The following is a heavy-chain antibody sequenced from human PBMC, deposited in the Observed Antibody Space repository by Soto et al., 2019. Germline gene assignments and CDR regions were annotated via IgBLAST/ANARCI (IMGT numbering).Heavy chain of an antibody. CDR2: ISLNSGSI. CDR3: AKGGSRDYIYSYMDV. CDR1: GFTFDDYA. D-gene: IGHD3-16*01. Sequence: GGSLRLSCAASGFTFDDYAMHWVRQAPGKGLEWVSGISLNSGSIGYADSVKGRFTISRDNAKNSLYLQMNSLRAEDTALYYCAKGGSRDYIYSYMDVWGKGTTVTVSS. V-gene: IGHV3-9*01. J-gene: IGHJ6*03.